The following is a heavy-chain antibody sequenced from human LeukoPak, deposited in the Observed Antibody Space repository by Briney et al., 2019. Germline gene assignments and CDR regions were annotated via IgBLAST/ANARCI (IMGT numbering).Heavy chain of an antibody. CDR1: GGSISSYY. Sequence: LSLTCTVSGGSISSYYWSWIRQAPGKGLEWVSYISSSGSTIYYADSVKGRFTISRDNAKNSLYLQMNSLRAEDTAVYYCARDLNYRGYWGQGTLVTVSS. CDR3: ARDLNYRGY. CDR2: ISSSGSTI. V-gene: IGHV3-11*01. D-gene: IGHD5-24*01. J-gene: IGHJ4*02.